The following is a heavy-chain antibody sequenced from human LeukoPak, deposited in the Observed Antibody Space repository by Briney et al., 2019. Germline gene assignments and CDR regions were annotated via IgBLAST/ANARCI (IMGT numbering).Heavy chain of an antibody. CDR1: GFTFSSYS. J-gene: IGHJ6*03. CDR3: ARSGSGRSYYYYMDV. D-gene: IGHD3-10*01. Sequence: PGGSLRLSCAASGFTFSSYSMNWVRQAPGKGLEWVSSISSSSYIYYADSVKGRFTISRDNAKNSLYLQMNSLRAEDTVVYYCARSGSGRSYYYYMDVWGKGTTVTVSS. CDR2: ISSSSYI. V-gene: IGHV3-21*01.